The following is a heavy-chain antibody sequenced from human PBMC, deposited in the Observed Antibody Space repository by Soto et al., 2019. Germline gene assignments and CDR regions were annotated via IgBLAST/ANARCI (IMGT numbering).Heavy chain of an antibody. Sequence: ASVKVSCKASGYTFTSYGISWVRQAPGQGLEWMGWISAYNGNTNYAQKLQGRVTMTTDTSTSTAYMELRSMRSDDTAVYYCARDKTGHWYRSSWYPKSLYYYYGMDVWGQGTTVTVSS. CDR3: ARDKTGHWYRSSWYPKSLYYYYGMDV. V-gene: IGHV1-18*01. D-gene: IGHD6-13*01. CDR1: GYTFTSYG. CDR2: ISAYNGNT. J-gene: IGHJ6*02.